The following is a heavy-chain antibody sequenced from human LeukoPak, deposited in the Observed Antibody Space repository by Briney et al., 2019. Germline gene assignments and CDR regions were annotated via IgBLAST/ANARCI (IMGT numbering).Heavy chain of an antibody. Sequence: ASVKVSCKASGGTFSSYAISWVRQAPGQGLEWMGGIIPIFGTANYAQKFQGRVTITADESTSTAYMELSSLRSEDTAVYYCATDPTYYYDSSGYYAFDYWGQGSLVTVSS. D-gene: IGHD3-22*01. CDR1: GGTFSSYA. CDR2: IIPIFGTA. CDR3: ATDPTYYYDSSGYYAFDY. V-gene: IGHV1-69*13. J-gene: IGHJ4*02.